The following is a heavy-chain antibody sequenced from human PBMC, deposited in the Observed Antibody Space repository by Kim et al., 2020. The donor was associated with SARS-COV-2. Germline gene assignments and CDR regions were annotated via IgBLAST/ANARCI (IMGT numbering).Heavy chain of an antibody. V-gene: IGHV1-69*13. CDR3: ARVMSDGYNLHDAFDI. J-gene: IGHJ3*02. D-gene: IGHD1-1*01. Sequence: SVKVSCKASGGTFSSYAISWVRQAPGQGLEWMGGIIPIFGTANYAQKFQGRVTIPADESTSTAYIELSSLRSEDKAVYYFARVMSDGYNLHDAFDIWGQ. CDR2: IIPIFGTA. CDR1: GGTFSSYA.